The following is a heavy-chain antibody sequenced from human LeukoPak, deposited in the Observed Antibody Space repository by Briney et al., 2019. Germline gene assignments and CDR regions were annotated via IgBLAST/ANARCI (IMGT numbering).Heavy chain of an antibody. D-gene: IGHD3-10*01. CDR1: GFTFSSYG. J-gene: IGHJ3*02. V-gene: IGHV3-30*18. CDR3: AKPTYYYGSGSYDAFDI. Sequence: GGSLRLSCAASGFTFSSYGMHWVRQAPGKGLEWVAVISYDGSNKYYADSVKGRFTISRDNSKNTLYLQMNSLRAEDTAVYYCAKPTYYYGSGSYDAFDIWGQGTMVTVSS. CDR2: ISYDGSNK.